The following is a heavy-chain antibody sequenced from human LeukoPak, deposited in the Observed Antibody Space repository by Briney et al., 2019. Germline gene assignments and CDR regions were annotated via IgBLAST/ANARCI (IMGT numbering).Heavy chain of an antibody. CDR1: GFTFSDKY. CDR2: IDGSGSTM. CDR3: AGLFPTVTPWFDP. Sequence: PGGSLRLSCAASGFTFSDKYMTWIRQAPGKGLGWLAHIDGSGSTMYYANSVKGRFTISRDNRKKSLSLQLNSLRAGDTAIYYCAGLFPTVTPWFDPWGQGTLVTVSS. D-gene: IGHD4-17*01. J-gene: IGHJ5*02. V-gene: IGHV3-11*01.